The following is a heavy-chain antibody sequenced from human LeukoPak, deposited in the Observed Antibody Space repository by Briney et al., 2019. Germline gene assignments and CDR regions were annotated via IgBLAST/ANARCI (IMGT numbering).Heavy chain of an antibody. V-gene: IGHV3-7*01. D-gene: IGHD3-22*01. CDR1: GFTFSSYC. CDR2: IKQDGSEK. Sequence: GGSLRLSCAASGFTFSSYCMSWVRQAPGKGLEWVANIKQDGSEKYYVDSVKGRFTISRDNAKNSLDLQMNSLRAEDTAVYYCASDFTGLLDYWGQGTLVTVSS. J-gene: IGHJ4*02. CDR3: ASDFTGLLDY.